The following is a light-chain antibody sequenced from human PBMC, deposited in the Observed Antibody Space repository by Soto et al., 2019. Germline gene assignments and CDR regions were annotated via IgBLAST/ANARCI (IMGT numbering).Light chain of an antibody. CDR1: QGIRNY. V-gene: IGKV1-27*01. CDR3: QEYKTAPFI. CDR2: AAS. Sequence: DIQMTQSPSSLSAFVGDRVTITCRASQGIRNYLAWYQQKPGRVPTLLIYAASTLRSGVPSRFSGSGSGTDFTLTISSLQPEDVASYYCQEYKTAPFIFGPGTKVDIK. J-gene: IGKJ3*01.